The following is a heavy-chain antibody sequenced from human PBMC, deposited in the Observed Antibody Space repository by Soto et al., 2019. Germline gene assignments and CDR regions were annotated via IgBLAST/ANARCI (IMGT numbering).Heavy chain of an antibody. Sequence: PSETLSLTCTVSGGSISSYYWSWIRQPPGKGLEWIGYIYYSGSTNYNPPLKSRVTISVDTSKNQFSLKLSSVTAADTAVYYCARDLAAAGTQWFDPWGQGTLVTVSS. CDR1: GGSISSYY. CDR3: ARDLAAAGTQWFDP. D-gene: IGHD6-13*01. J-gene: IGHJ5*02. CDR2: IYYSGST. V-gene: IGHV4-59*01.